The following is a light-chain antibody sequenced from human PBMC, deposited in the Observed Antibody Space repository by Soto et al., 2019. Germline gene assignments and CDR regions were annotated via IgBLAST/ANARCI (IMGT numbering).Light chain of an antibody. Sequence: SVLTQPPSVSGAPGQRVTISCTGSSSNIGAGYDVHWYQQLPGTAPKLLIYGNSNRPSGVPDRVSVSKSGTSASLAITGLQAEDEADYYCQSYDSSLSGSMVFGTGTKVTVL. CDR2: GNS. CDR3: QSYDSSLSGSMV. V-gene: IGLV1-40*01. J-gene: IGLJ1*01. CDR1: SSNIGAGYD.